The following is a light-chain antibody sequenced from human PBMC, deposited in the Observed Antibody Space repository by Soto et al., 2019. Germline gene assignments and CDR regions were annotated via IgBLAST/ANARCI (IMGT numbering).Light chain of an antibody. V-gene: IGKV3-20*01. J-gene: IGKJ4*01. Sequence: EIVVTQSPGTLSLSPGERATLSCRASQSISNDHLAWYQQKPGQAPRLLIYGTSNRATGGIADRFSGSGSGTDFTLNISRLEPEDFAVYYCQYYGSSVTFAGGTKVEI. CDR1: QSISNDH. CDR3: QYYGSSVT. CDR2: GTS.